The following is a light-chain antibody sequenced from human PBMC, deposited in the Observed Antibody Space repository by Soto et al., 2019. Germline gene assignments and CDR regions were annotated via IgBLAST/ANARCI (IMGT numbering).Light chain of an antibody. CDR2: QVT. CDR3: SSYTDSSNYV. CDR1: SSDLAIYNY. V-gene: IGLV2-14*01. J-gene: IGLJ1*01. Sequence: QSALTQPASASGSPGQSITISCTGTSSDLAIYNYVSWYQQQPGKAPKLMIYQVTNRPSGVSNLFSGSRSGNTASLTISGLQAEDEADYYCSSYTDSSNYVFGTGTKLTVL.